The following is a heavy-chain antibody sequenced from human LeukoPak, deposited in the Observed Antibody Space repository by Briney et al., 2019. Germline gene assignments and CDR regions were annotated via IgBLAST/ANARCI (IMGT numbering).Heavy chain of an antibody. V-gene: IGHV1-46*01. Sequence: GASVKVSCKASGYTFTKYYIHWVRQAPGQGLEWMGLINPTGGSTGYAQKFQGRVTMTRDMSTSTDYMELGSLRSEDTAIYYCARDNSVGDNAWWFDPWGQGTLVTVSS. D-gene: IGHD1-26*01. CDR3: ARDNSVGDNAWWFDP. CDR2: INPTGGST. J-gene: IGHJ5*02. CDR1: GYTFTKYY.